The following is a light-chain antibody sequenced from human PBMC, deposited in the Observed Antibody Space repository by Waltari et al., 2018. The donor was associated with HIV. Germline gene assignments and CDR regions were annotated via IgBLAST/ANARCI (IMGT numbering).Light chain of an antibody. J-gene: IGLJ3*02. Sequence: QSVLTQPPSASGTPGQRVTISCSGRSSNIGSNYVYWYQQLPGTAPKLLIYRNNQRPSGVPDRFSGSKCGTSASLAISGLRSEDEADYYCAAWDDSLSAWVFGGGTKLTVL. CDR3: AAWDDSLSAWV. CDR2: RNN. V-gene: IGLV1-47*01. CDR1: SSNIGSNY.